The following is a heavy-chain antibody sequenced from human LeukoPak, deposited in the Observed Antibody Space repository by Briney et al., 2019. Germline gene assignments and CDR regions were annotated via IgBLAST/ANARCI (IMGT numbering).Heavy chain of an antibody. Sequence: PSETLSLTCTVSGGSISSYYWSWIRQPPGKGLEWIGYIYYSGSTNYNPSLKSRVTISVDTSKNQFSLRLSSVTAADTAVYYCARNYYDILIGYYRRAFDIWGQGTMVTVSS. CDR3: ARNYYDILIGYYRRAFDI. V-gene: IGHV4-59*01. J-gene: IGHJ3*02. CDR2: IYYSGST. CDR1: GGSISSYY. D-gene: IGHD3-9*01.